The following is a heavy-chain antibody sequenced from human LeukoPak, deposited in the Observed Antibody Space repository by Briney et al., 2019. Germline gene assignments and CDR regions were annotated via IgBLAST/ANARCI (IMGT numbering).Heavy chain of an antibody. CDR1: GFTVSSNY. V-gene: IGHV3-53*01. CDR2: IYSGGST. D-gene: IGHD1-26*01. J-gene: IGHJ4*02. Sequence: PGGSLRFSCAASGFTVSSNYMSWVRQAPGKGLEWVSVIYSGGSTYYADSVKGRFTISRDNSKNTLYLQMNSLRAEDTAVYYCARVYRGSYFGYYFDYWGQGTLVTVSS. CDR3: ARVYRGSYFGYYFDY.